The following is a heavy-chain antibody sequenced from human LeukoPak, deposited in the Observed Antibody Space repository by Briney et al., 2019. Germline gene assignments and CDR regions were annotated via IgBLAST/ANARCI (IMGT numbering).Heavy chain of an antibody. CDR1: GYTFTGYY. CDR2: INPNSGGT. CDR3: ARAGCSSTSCYYGDY. D-gene: IGHD2-2*01. Sequence: ASVKVSCKASGYTFTGYYMHWVRQAPGQGLEWMGWINPNSGGTNYAQKFQGRVTMTRDTSISTAYMELSRLRSDDTAVYYCARAGCSSTSCYYGDYWGQGTLVTVSS. V-gene: IGHV1-2*02. J-gene: IGHJ4*02.